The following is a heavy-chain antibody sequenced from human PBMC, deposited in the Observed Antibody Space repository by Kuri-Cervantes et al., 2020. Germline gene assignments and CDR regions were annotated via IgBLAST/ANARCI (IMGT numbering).Heavy chain of an antibody. D-gene: IGHD2-15*01. V-gene: IGHV3-30*03. J-gene: IGHJ4*02. CDR1: GFTFSSYG. CDR2: ISYDGSNK. CDR3: ARAYCNTGSCSTTGAAGY. Sequence: LSLTCAASGFTFSSYGMHWVRQAPGKGLEWVAVISYDGSNKYYADSVKGRFTISRDNSKNSLFLQMNSLRAEDTAVYYCARAYCNTGSCSTTGAAGYWGQGTLVTVSS.